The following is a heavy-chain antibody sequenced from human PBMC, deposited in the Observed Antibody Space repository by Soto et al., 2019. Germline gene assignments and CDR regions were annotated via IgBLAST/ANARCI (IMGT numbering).Heavy chain of an antibody. Sequence: SVQVSCEECGGSFGCYSRSWLRQAPGQGLEWMGGIIPIFGTANYAQKFQGRVTITADESTSTAYMELSSLRFEDTAVYYCARELRYCSGGSCYFLPGMAYWGKGTPVTVSS. J-gene: IGHJ4*02. CDR2: IIPIFGTA. CDR1: GGSFGCYS. D-gene: IGHD2-15*01. CDR3: ARELRYCSGGSCYFLPGMAY. V-gene: IGHV1-69*13.